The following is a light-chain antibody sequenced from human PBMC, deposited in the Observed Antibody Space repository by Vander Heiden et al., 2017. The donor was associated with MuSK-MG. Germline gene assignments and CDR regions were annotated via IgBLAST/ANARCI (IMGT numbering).Light chain of an antibody. CDR2: RAS. J-gene: IGKJ2*01. V-gene: IGKV1-5*03. CDR3: QQYSRLCS. CDR1: QSISYL. Sequence: DIEMTQFPSTLSASVGDRVTITCRASQSISYLLALYQQKPGKAPKLLIYRASTLESGVPSMFSGSGFGTEFTLTITGLQPDDLATYYCQQYSRLCSFGQGTKVEIK.